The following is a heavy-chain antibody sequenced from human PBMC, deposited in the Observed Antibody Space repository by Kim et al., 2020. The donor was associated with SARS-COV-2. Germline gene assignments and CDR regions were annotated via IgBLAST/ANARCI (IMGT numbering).Heavy chain of an antibody. CDR1: GFTFSSYG. Sequence: GGSLRLSCAASGFTFSSYGMHWVRQAPGKGLEWVAVIWYDGSNKYYADSVKGRFTISRDNSKNTLYLQMNSLRAEDTAVYYCAREPTHMIVVGYPFYWGQGTLVTVSS. J-gene: IGHJ4*02. CDR2: IWYDGSNK. CDR3: AREPTHMIVVGYPFY. D-gene: IGHD3-22*01. V-gene: IGHV3-33*01.